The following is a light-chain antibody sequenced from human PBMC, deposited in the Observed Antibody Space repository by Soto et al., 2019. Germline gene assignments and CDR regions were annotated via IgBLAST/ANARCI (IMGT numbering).Light chain of an antibody. V-gene: IGLV1-51*01. J-gene: IGLJ1*01. CDR1: SSNIGGNS. CDR2: DDN. CDR3: SSYTTSSTHV. Sequence: QSVMTQPPSVSAAPGQKVTISCSGSSSNIGGNSVSWYQQLPGTAPKLLIYDDNKRPSGIPDRFSGSKSGTSATLGITGFQTGDEADYYCSSYTTSSTHVFGTGTKLTVL.